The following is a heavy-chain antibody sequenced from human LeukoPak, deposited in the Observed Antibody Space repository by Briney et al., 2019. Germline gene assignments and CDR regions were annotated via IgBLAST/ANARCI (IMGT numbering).Heavy chain of an antibody. J-gene: IGHJ4*02. CDR3: GRVEDDYVVRTGYYF. Sequence: SDTLSLIRTLSGGSLNTYYWRWIRQPPGEGLGWIGNIYYRGSTNYNPSLKSRVTISVDTSKNQFSLKVTSVTAADTAVYFCGRVEDDYVVRTGYYFWGQGTLVTVSS. CDR1: GGSLNTYY. CDR2: IYYRGST. D-gene: IGHD3-3*01. V-gene: IGHV4-59*07.